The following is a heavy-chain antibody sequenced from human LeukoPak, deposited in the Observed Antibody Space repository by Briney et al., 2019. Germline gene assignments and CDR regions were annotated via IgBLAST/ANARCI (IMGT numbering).Heavy chain of an antibody. D-gene: IGHD5-24*01. CDR1: GFTVSNNY. Sequence: GGSLRLSCAVSGFTVSNNYMSWVRQAPGKGLECVSVIYSGGDTYYADSVKGRFTISRDNAKNSLFLQMNSLRAEDAAVYYCARGQGLQLKSGSDYWGQGTLVTVSS. J-gene: IGHJ4*02. CDR2: IYSGGDT. CDR3: ARGQGLQLKSGSDY. V-gene: IGHV3-53*01.